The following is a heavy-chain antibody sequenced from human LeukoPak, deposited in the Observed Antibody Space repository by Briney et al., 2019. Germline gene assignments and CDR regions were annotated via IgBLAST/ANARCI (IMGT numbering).Heavy chain of an antibody. D-gene: IGHD4-17*01. V-gene: IGHV1-69*05. CDR1: GGTFSSYA. CDR3: ARELLLPMTTVTTVYFDY. CDR2: IIPIFGTA. Sequence: SVKVSXKASGGTFSSYAISWVRQAPGQGLEWMGRIIPIFGTANYAQKFQGRVTITTDESTSTAYMELSSLRSEDTAVYYCARELLLPMTTVTTVYFDYWGQGTLVTVSS. J-gene: IGHJ4*02.